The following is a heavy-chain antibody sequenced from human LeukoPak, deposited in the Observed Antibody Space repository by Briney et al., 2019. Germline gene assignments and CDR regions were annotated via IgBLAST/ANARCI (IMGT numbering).Heavy chain of an antibody. CDR3: ARFQASGSAEYFHH. J-gene: IGHJ1*01. CDR1: GYSFANYW. CDR2: IYPSDSDA. V-gene: IGHV5-51*01. D-gene: IGHD3-10*01. Sequence: GESLQISCKGSGYSFANYWIGWVRQMPGKGLEWMGNIYPSDSDARYSPSFQGQVTISADKSITTAYLQWSSLKASDTAIYYCARFQASGSAEYFHHWGQGTLVTVSS.